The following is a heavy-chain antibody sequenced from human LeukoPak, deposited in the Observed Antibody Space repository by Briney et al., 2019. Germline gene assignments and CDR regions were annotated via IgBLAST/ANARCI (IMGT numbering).Heavy chain of an antibody. Sequence: SETLSLTCTVSGDSISSYYWSWIRQPAGKGLEWIGRIYTSGSTNYNPSLKSRVTMSVDTSKNQFSLKLSSVTAADTAVYYCARAGLRGGYYYYYMDVWGKGTTVTVSS. CDR3: ARAGLRGGYYYYYMDV. J-gene: IGHJ6*03. CDR2: IYTSGST. D-gene: IGHD2-15*01. V-gene: IGHV4-4*07. CDR1: GDSISSYY.